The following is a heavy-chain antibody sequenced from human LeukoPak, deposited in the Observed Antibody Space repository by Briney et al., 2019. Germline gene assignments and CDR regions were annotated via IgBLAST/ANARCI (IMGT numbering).Heavy chain of an antibody. CDR3: ARDIPGSSGHFNDAFDM. CDR2: IIPIFRST. V-gene: IGHV1-69*05. CDR1: GGTFSSYA. J-gene: IGHJ3*02. Sequence: SVRVSCKTSGGTFSSYAINWVRQAPGQGLEWMGRIIPIFRSTNHAQKFQGRVTISTEQSTNTAYMELRILRSEDTAVYYCARDIPGSSGHFNDAFDMWGQGTMVTVS. D-gene: IGHD3-22*01.